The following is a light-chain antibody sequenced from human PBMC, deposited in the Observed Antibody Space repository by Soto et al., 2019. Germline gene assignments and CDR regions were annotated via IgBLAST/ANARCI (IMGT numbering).Light chain of an antibody. CDR1: QSISSY. CDR3: QQSDSTPHT. CDR2: AAS. J-gene: IGKJ5*01. Sequence: DIQMTQSPSSLSASVGDRVTITCRASQSISSYLNWYQQKPGKAPKLLIYAASSLQSGVPSRFSGSGSGTDFTLTISSLQPEDFATYYGQQSDSTPHTVGQGTRLDI. V-gene: IGKV1-39*01.